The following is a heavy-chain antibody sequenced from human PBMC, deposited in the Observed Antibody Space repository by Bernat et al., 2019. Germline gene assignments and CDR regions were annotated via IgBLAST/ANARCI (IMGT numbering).Heavy chain of an antibody. Sequence: EVQLVESGGGLVQPGGSLRLSCAASGFTFSSYEMNWVRQAPGKGLEWVSYISSSGSTMDYADFVKGRFTIAGENARNSLYLEMNSLRAEDTAVYYCAGVGDILTGNNLNDYWGQGTLVAVSS. V-gene: IGHV3-48*03. J-gene: IGHJ4*02. D-gene: IGHD3-9*01. CDR2: ISSSGSTM. CDR1: GFTFSSYE. CDR3: AGVGDILTGNNLNDY.